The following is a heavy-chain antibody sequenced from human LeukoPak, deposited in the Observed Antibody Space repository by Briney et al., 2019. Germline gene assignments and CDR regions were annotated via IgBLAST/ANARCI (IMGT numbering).Heavy chain of an antibody. Sequence: GASVKVSCKASGYSFTSYGISWVRQAPGQGLEWMGWISVYNGNTNYAQKLQGRVTMTTDTSTSTAYMELRSLRSDDTAVYYCARDRLSPGPDGNWFDPWGQGILVIVSS. CDR1: GYSFTSYG. D-gene: IGHD1-14*01. V-gene: IGHV1-18*01. J-gene: IGHJ5*02. CDR2: ISVYNGNT. CDR3: ARDRLSPGPDGNWFDP.